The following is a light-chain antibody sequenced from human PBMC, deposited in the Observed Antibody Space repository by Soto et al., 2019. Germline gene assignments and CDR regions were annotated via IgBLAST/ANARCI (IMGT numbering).Light chain of an antibody. CDR1: QSASSY. CDR2: DAS. CDR3: QQRSNWPLT. Sequence: EIVLTQSPATLSLSPGERATLSCGASQSASSYLAWYQQKPGQAPRLLIYDASNRATGIPARFSGSGSGTDFTLTISSLEPEDFAVYYCQQRSNWPLTFGGGTKVDI. V-gene: IGKV3-11*01. J-gene: IGKJ4*01.